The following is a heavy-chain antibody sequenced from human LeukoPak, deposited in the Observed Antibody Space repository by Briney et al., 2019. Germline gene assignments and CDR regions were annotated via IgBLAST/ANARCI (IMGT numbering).Heavy chain of an antibody. D-gene: IGHD3-22*01. J-gene: IGHJ4*02. CDR3: ARDWTNYYDSSGSD. CDR2: ISPSGGST. CDR1: GYTFTSNY. V-gene: IGHV1-46*01. Sequence: ASVKVSCKAFGYTFTSNYMHWVRQAPGQGPEWMGVISPSGGSTTYAQKFQGRVTLTRDMSTSTDYLELSSLRAEDTAVYYCARDWTNYYDSSGSDWGQGTLVTVSS.